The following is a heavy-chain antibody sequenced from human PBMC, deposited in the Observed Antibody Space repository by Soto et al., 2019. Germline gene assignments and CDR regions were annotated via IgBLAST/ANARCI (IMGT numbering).Heavy chain of an antibody. CDR3: ARAGIQLWSPYYYYYGMDV. D-gene: IGHD5-18*01. Sequence: SQTLSLTCAISVDSVSSNSAAWNWIRQSPSRGLEWLGRTYYRSKWYNDYAVSVKSRITINPDTSKNQFSLQLNSVTPEDTAVYYCARAGIQLWSPYYYYYGMDVWGQGTTVTVSS. J-gene: IGHJ6*02. CDR1: VDSVSSNSAA. V-gene: IGHV6-1*01. CDR2: TYYRSKWYN.